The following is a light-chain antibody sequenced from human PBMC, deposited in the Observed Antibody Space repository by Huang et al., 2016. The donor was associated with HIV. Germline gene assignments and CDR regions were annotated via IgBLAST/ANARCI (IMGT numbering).Light chain of an antibody. V-gene: IGKV3-15*01. CDR3: QQYNKWPPWT. CDR2: GAS. Sequence: EIVMTQSPATLSVSLGERATLSCRASQSLSRNLAWYQQKPGQAPMLLIYGASIRATGIPARFSGSGSRTEFTLTISSLQSEDFAVYYCQQYNKWPPWTFGQGTKVEIK. CDR1: QSLSRN. J-gene: IGKJ1*01.